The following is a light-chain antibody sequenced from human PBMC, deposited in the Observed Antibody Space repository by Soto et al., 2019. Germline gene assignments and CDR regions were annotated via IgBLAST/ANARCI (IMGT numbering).Light chain of an antibody. CDR2: DAS. CDR3: QQRYNWPHT. V-gene: IGKV3-11*01. CDR1: QSVGTY. Sequence: EIVLTQSPATLSLSPGERATLSCRASQSVGTYLAWYQHNPGQAPRLLIYDASNRATGIPARFSGSWSGIDFTITISSPESEDFAVYYCQQRYNWPHTFCQGTKVEIK. J-gene: IGKJ2*01.